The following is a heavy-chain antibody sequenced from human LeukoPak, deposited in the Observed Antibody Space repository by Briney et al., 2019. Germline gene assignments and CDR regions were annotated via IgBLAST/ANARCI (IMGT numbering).Heavy chain of an antibody. Sequence: ASVKVSCKASGYTFTSYYMHWVRQAPGQGLEWMGIINPSGGSTSYAQKFQGRVTMTRDTSTSTVYMELSSLRSDDTAVYYCARPSRDTIFGVVIIRGSWYFDLWGRGTLVTVSS. D-gene: IGHD3-3*01. J-gene: IGHJ2*01. CDR1: GYTFTSYY. CDR3: ARPSRDTIFGVVIIRGSWYFDL. V-gene: IGHV1-46*01. CDR2: INPSGGST.